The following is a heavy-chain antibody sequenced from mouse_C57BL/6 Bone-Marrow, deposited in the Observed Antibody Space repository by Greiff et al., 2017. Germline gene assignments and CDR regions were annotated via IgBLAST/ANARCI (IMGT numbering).Heavy chain of an antibody. Sequence: QVQLQQPGAELVMPGASVKLSCKASGYTFTSYWMHWVKQRPGQGLEWIGEIDPSDSYTNYNQKFKGKSTLTVDKSSSTAYMGLRSLTSEDAAVYYCAREDDGYTTDYWGQGTTLTVSS. V-gene: IGHV1-69*01. CDR2: IDPSDSYT. D-gene: IGHD2-3*01. J-gene: IGHJ2*01. CDR1: GYTFTSYW. CDR3: AREDDGYTTDY.